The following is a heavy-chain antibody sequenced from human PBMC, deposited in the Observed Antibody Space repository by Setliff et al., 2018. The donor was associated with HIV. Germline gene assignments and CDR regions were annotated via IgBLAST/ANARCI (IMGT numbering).Heavy chain of an antibody. Sequence: PSETLSLTCAVYGGSFSGYYWSWIRQPPGKGLEWIGEINHDENTNYNPSLKSRVTISLDTSKNQFSLKVSSVTAADTAVYYCARSPTSNYLYYFDFWGQGTLVTVSS. CDR1: GGSFSGYY. V-gene: IGHV4-34*01. CDR2: INHDENT. J-gene: IGHJ4*02. CDR3: ARSPTSNYLYYFDF. D-gene: IGHD4-4*01.